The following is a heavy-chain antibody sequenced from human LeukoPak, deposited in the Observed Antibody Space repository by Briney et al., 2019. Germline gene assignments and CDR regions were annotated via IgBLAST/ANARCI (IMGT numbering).Heavy chain of an antibody. CDR3: ASLPRVVRGPVWFDP. D-gene: IGHD3-10*01. J-gene: IGHJ5*02. CDR2: IYHSGST. CDR1: GGSISSGGYY. V-gene: IGHV4-30-2*01. Sequence: SETLSLTCTVPGGSISSGGYYWSWIRQPPGKGLEGIGYIYHSGSTYYNPSLKSRVTISVDTSKNQFSLKLSSVTAADTAVYYCASLPRVVRGPVWFDPWGQGTLVTVSS.